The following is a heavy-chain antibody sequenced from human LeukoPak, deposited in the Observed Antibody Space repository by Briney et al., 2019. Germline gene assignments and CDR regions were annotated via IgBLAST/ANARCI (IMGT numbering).Heavy chain of an antibody. CDR1: GYTFTSYY. J-gene: IGHJ5*02. Sequence: GASVKVSCKASGYTFTSYYMHWVRQAPGQGLEWMGIINPSGGSTSYAQKFQGRVTMTRDTSTSTVYMELSSLRSEDTAVYYCASGYYDILTGYRWFDPWGQGTLVTVSS. CDR3: ASGYYDILTGYRWFDP. D-gene: IGHD3-9*01. CDR2: INPSGGST. V-gene: IGHV1-46*01.